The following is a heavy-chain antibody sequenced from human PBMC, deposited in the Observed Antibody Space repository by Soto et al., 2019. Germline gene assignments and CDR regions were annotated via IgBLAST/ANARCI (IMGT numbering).Heavy chain of an antibody. J-gene: IGHJ6*03. D-gene: IGHD3-3*01. Sequence: SETLSLTCTVSGGSISSSSYYWGWIRQPPGKGLEWIGSIYYSGSTYYNPSLKSRVTISVDTSKNQFSLKLSSVTAADTAVYYCARLEVFRAHYYYYYYMDVWGKGTTVTAP. CDR3: ARLEVFRAHYYYYYYMDV. CDR1: GGSISSSSYY. CDR2: IYYSGST. V-gene: IGHV4-39*01.